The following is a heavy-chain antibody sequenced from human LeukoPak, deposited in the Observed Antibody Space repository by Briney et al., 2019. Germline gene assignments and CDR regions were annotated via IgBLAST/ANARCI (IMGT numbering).Heavy chain of an antibody. CDR3: ARLYGESVEFDAFDI. CDR2: IRCDGSNK. D-gene: IGHD4-17*01. Sequence: GGSLRLSCAASGFTFSSYGMHWVRQAPGKGLEWVAFIRCDGSNKYYADSVKGRFTISRDNSKNTLYLQMNSLRAEDTAVYYCARLYGESVEFDAFDIWGQGTMVTVSS. J-gene: IGHJ3*02. V-gene: IGHV3-30*02. CDR1: GFTFSSYG.